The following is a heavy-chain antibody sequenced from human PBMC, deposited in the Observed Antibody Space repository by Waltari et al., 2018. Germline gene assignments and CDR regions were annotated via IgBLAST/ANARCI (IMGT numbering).Heavy chain of an antibody. CDR2: ISWDGGST. J-gene: IGHJ4*02. D-gene: IGHD2-21*01. CDR1: GFTFRDDK. CDR3: VKEAAFCGYTNCFFEY. Sequence: EVQMVESGGVGIQPGGSLRLTCAASGFTFRDDKMHWVRQAPGKGLEWVSLISWDGGSTYYADSVKGRFAISRDNTKKSLYLQMNSLRSEDTAFYYCVKEAAFCGYTNCFFEYWGQGTPVTVSA. V-gene: IGHV3-43*01.